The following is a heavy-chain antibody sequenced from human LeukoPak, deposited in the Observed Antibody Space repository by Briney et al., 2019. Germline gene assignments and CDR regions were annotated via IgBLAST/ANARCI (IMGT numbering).Heavy chain of an antibody. CDR2: IKQGGREE. Sequence: GGSLRLSCVASEFIFSDYWMSWVRQAPGKGLEWVANIKQGGREEKYVSSVKGRFAISRDDAKSTLYLQMDSLSGDDTAVYYCARDNGGWFDTWGRGTLVSVSS. V-gene: IGHV3-7*03. CDR1: EFIFSDYW. CDR3: ARDNGGWFDT. D-gene: IGHD3-10*01. J-gene: IGHJ5*02.